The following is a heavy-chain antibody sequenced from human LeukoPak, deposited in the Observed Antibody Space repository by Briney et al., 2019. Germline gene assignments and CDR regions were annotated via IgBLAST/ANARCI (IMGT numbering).Heavy chain of an antibody. CDR2: IYPGDSDT. CDR3: ARGVEMATIFDLGYFDY. D-gene: IGHD5-24*01. V-gene: IGHV5-51*01. Sequence: GESLKISCKGSGYSFTSYWIGWVRQMPGKGLEWMGTIYPGDSDTRYSPSFQGQVTISADKSISTAYLQWSSLKASDTAMYYCARGVEMATIFDLGYFDYWGQGTLVTVSS. CDR1: GYSFTSYW. J-gene: IGHJ4*02.